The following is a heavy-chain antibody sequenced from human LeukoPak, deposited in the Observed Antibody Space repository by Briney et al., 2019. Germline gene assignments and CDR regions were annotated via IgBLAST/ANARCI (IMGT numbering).Heavy chain of an antibody. D-gene: IGHD6-19*01. CDR1: GFTFSSYG. CDR2: ISYDGSNK. J-gene: IGHJ4*02. V-gene: IGHV3-30*18. Sequence: PGRSLRLSCAASGFTFSSYGMHWVRQAPGKGLEWVAVISYDGSNKYYADSVKGRFTISRDNSKNTLYVQMNSLRAEDTAVYYCAKVSWVSRSGWYYFDYWGQGTLVTVSS. CDR3: AKVSWVSRSGWYYFDY.